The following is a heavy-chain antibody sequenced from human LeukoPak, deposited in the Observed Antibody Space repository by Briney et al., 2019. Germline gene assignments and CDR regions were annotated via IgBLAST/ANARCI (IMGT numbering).Heavy chain of an antibody. D-gene: IGHD1-26*01. CDR3: ARRAYSGSYYFDY. Sequence: SVRVSCKASGGTFSSYAIRWVRQAPGQGLEWMGGIIPIFGTANYAQKFQGRVTITTDESTSTAYMELSSLRSEDTAVYYCARRAYSGSYYFDYWGQGTLVTVSS. CDR1: GGTFSSYA. V-gene: IGHV1-69*05. CDR2: IIPIFGTA. J-gene: IGHJ4*02.